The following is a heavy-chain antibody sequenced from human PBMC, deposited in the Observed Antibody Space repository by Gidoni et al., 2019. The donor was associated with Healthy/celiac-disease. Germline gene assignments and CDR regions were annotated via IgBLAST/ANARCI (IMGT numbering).Heavy chain of an antibody. D-gene: IGHD3-22*01. CDR1: GFTFSSYG. V-gene: IGHV3-33*01. CDR2: IWYDGSNK. J-gene: IGHJ2*01. Sequence: QVQLVESGGGVVQPGRSLRLSCAASGFTFSSYGMHWVRQAPGKGLEWVAVIWYDGSNKYYADSVKGRFTISRDNSKNTLYLQMNSLRAEDTAVYYCARDAMIGGYFDLWGRGTLVTVSS. CDR3: ARDAMIGGYFDL.